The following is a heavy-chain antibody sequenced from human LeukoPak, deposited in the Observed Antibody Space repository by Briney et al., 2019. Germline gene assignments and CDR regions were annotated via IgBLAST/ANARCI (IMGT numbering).Heavy chain of an antibody. V-gene: IGHV3-9*01. Sequence: GRSLRLSCAASGFTFDDYAMHWVRQAPGKGLEWVSGISWNSGSIGYADSVKGRFTISRDNAKNSLYLQMNSLRAEDTALYYCARRDCDSIKCRGSNWFDPWGQGTLVSVSS. CDR3: ARRDCDSIKCRGSNWFDP. CDR2: ISWNSGSI. J-gene: IGHJ5*02. CDR1: GFTFDDYA. D-gene: IGHD3-22*01.